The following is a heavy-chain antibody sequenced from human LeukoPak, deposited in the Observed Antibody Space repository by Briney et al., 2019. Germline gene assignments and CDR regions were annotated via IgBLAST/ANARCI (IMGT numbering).Heavy chain of an antibody. Sequence: ASVKVSCKASGYTLTGYYMHWVRQAPGQGLEWMGWINPNSGGTNYAQKFQGRVTMTRDTSISTAYMELSRLRSDDTAVYYCAREWDIVVVVAATGGVNWFDPWGQGTLVTVSS. CDR2: INPNSGGT. V-gene: IGHV1-2*02. CDR1: GYTLTGYY. J-gene: IGHJ5*02. CDR3: AREWDIVVVVAATGGVNWFDP. D-gene: IGHD2-15*01.